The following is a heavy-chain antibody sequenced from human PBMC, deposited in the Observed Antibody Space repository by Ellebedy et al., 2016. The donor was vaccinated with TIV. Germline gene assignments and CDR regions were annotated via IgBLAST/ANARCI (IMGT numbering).Heavy chain of an antibody. CDR2: LSYDGSKK. V-gene: IGHV3-30*03. CDR1: GFTFSRYG. Sequence: GESLKISXAASGFTFSRYGMHWVRQAPGKGLEWVALLSYDGSKKYYADSVKGRFTISRDNSKNTLYLQMNSLRPAETAVFYCARVSVGATVDYWGQGSLVTVSS. CDR3: ARVSVGATVDY. D-gene: IGHD1-26*01. J-gene: IGHJ4*02.